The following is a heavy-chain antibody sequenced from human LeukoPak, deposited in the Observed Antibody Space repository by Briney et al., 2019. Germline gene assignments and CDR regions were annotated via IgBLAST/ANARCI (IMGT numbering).Heavy chain of an antibody. J-gene: IGHJ6*03. CDR1: GGTFTIYA. V-gene: IGHV1-69*05. Sequence: GASVKVSCKASGGTFTIYAISWVRQAPGQGLEWMGGIIPIFGTANYAQKFQGRVTITTDESTSTAYMELSSLRSEDTAVYYCASGSITMVRGVISATHYYYYMDVWGKGTTVTVSS. D-gene: IGHD3-10*01. CDR2: IIPIFGTA. CDR3: ASGSITMVRGVISATHYYYYMDV.